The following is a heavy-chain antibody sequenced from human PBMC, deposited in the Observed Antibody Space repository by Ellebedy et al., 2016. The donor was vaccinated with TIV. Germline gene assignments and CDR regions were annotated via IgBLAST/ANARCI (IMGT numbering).Heavy chain of an antibody. Sequence: SQTLSLTCAISGDSVSSNSAAWNWIRQSPSRGLEWLGRTYSRSKWYNDYAVSVKSRITINPDTSKNQFSLQLNSVTPEDTAVYYCAREGRDIVGATIGFDYWGQGTLVTVSS. D-gene: IGHD1-26*01. CDR1: GDSVSSNSAA. V-gene: IGHV6-1*01. CDR2: TYSRSKWYN. CDR3: AREGRDIVGATIGFDY. J-gene: IGHJ4*02.